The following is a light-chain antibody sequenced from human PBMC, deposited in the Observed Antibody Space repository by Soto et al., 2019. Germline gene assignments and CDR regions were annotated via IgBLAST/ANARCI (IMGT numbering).Light chain of an antibody. J-gene: IGKJ5*01. CDR3: RQHDNFPIT. CDR1: QGITNF. V-gene: IGKV1-9*01. CDR2: AAS. Sequence: DIQLTQSPFFLSSSVVDRVTITCRASQGITNFLVWYQQKPGKAPKSLIYAASTLQTGVPSRFSGSGSGTEFPLTISSLQPEDSATYYCRQHDNFPITFGQGTRLEIK.